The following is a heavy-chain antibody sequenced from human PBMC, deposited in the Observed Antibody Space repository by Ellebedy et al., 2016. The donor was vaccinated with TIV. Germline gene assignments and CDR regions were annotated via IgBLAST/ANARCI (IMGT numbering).Heavy chain of an antibody. CDR2: ISYSGST. D-gene: IGHD2-15*01. Sequence: MPSETLSLTCTVSGGSISPYYRSWIRQPPGKGLEWIGYISYSGSTNYNPALQSRVTISVVTSKNQFSPKQTPVTAADTAVYYCARVVWQLPVSYAFDIWGQGTMVTVSS. CDR3: ARVVWQLPVSYAFDI. J-gene: IGHJ3*02. CDR1: GGSISPYY. V-gene: IGHV4-59*01.